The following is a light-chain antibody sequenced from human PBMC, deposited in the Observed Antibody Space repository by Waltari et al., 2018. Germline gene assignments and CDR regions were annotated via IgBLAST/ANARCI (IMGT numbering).Light chain of an antibody. CDR2: AAA. J-gene: IGKJ1*01. V-gene: IGKV3-20*01. CDR1: QSISKD. CDR3: QNHERLPAT. Sequence: VLTQSQGTLSLSPGETATHSCRARQSISKDLVWYHQRPGHAPRLLIYAAATRATGVPDRFSGSGYGTDFTLTISRLEPEDFAGYYCQNHERLPATFGQGTKGEIK.